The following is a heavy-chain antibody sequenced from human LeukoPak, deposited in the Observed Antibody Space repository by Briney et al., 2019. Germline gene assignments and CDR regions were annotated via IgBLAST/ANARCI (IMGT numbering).Heavy chain of an antibody. CDR2: IKQDGSEK. J-gene: IGHJ4*02. Sequence: PGGSLRLSCAASGFTFSSYWMSWVRQAPGKGLEWVANIKQDGSEKYYVDSVKGRFTTSRDNAKNSLYLQMNSLRAEDTAVYYCARDVTLLRYFDWLSYFDYWGQGTLVTVSS. CDR1: GFTFSSYW. V-gene: IGHV3-7*01. CDR3: ARDVTLLRYFDWLSYFDY. D-gene: IGHD3-9*01.